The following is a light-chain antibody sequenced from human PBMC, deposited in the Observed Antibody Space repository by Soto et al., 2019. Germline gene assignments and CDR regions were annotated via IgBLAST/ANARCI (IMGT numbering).Light chain of an antibody. CDR3: SSYTSSSTYV. V-gene: IGLV2-14*01. J-gene: IGLJ1*01. CDR2: EVS. Sequence: QSALTQPASVSGSPGQSITISCTGTSSDVGGYNYVSWYQQHPGKAPKLMIYEVSNRPSGVSHRFSGSKSGNTASLTISGLQAEDEADYYCSSYTSSSTYVFRTGTKVTVL. CDR1: SSDVGGYNY.